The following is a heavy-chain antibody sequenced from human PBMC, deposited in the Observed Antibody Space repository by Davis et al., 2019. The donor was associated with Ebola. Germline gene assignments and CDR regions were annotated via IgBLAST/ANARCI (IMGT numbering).Heavy chain of an antibody. CDR2: IYHSGST. CDR1: GGSISSSNW. V-gene: IGHV4-4*02. Sequence: SETLSLTCAVSGGSISSSNWWSWVRQPPGKGLEWIGEIYHSGSTNYNPSLKSRVTISVDKSKNQFSLKLSSVTAADTAVYYCAGRITMVRGVIANWFDPWGQGTLVTVSS. CDR3: AGRITMVRGVIANWFDP. D-gene: IGHD3-10*01. J-gene: IGHJ5*02.